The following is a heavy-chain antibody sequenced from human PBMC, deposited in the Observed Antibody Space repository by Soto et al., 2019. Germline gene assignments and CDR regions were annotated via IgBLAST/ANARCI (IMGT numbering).Heavy chain of an antibody. J-gene: IGHJ6*04. CDR2: IKQDGSEK. D-gene: IGHD4-17*01. CDR1: GCTFSGYG. CDR3: ARDDYGGVMDV. V-gene: IGHV3-7*01. Sequence: GGSMRLSCAAPGCTFSGYGRSWVRQAPGKGLEWVANIKQDGSEKYYVDSVKGRFTISRDNAKNSLYLQMNSLRAADTAVYYCARDDYGGVMDVWGKGTTVTVSS.